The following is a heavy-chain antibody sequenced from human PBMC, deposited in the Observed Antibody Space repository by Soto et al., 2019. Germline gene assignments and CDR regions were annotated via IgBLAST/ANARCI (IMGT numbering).Heavy chain of an antibody. CDR1: GFTFSRHT. CDR2: ISYDGSNK. J-gene: IGHJ4*02. Sequence: QVQLEESGGGVVQPGRSLRLSCAASGFTFSRHTMHWVRQAPGKGLEWVASISYDGSNKYYADSVKGRFTISRDNSKNTLSVQMDSLRAEDTAVYYCARDRLRLVELSLLGYFDYWGQGTLVTVSS. CDR3: ARDRLRLVELSLLGYFDY. V-gene: IGHV3-30*04. D-gene: IGHD3-16*02.